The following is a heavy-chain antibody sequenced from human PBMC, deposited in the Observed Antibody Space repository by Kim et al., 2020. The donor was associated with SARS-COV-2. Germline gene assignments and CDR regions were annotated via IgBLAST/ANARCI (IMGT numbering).Heavy chain of an antibody. Sequence: STSYAQKFQGRVTMTRDTSTSTVYMELSSLRSEDTAVYYCARGALYYFDYWGQGTLVTVSS. CDR2: ST. V-gene: IGHV1-46*01. CDR3: ARGALYYFDY. J-gene: IGHJ4*02.